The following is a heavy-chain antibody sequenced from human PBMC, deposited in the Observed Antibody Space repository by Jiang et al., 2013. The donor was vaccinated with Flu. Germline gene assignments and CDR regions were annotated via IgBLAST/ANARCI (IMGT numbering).Heavy chain of an antibody. J-gene: IGHJ3*02. V-gene: IGHV4-39*01. D-gene: IGHD4-11*01. CDR3: ARHFRYNNYAGVNDGFDI. CDR1: GGSIGSSSYY. Sequence: LLKPSETLSLTCTVSGGSIGSSSYYWGWIRQPPGKGLEWIGSIYYSGSTYYNPSLKSRVTISVDTPKNQFSLKLSSVSAADTAMYYCARHFRYNNYAGVNDGFDIWGQGTMVPVSS. CDR2: IYYSGST.